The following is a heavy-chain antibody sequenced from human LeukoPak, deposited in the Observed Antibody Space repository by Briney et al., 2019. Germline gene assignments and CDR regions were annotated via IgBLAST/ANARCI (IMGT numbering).Heavy chain of an antibody. CDR3: AKDHPFAYYDSSGPTYDY. CDR1: GFTFSSYA. V-gene: IGHV3-23*01. D-gene: IGHD3-22*01. J-gene: IGHJ4*02. Sequence: PGGSLTLSCAASGFTFSSYAMSWVRQAPGKGLEWVSAISGSGGGTYYADSVKGRFTISRDNSKNTLYLQMNSLRAEDTAVYYCAKDHPFAYYDSSGPTYDYWGQGTLVTVSS. CDR2: ISGSGGGT.